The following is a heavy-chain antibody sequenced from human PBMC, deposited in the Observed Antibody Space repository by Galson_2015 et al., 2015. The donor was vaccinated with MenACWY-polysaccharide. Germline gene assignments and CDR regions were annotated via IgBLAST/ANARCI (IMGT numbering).Heavy chain of an antibody. J-gene: IGHJ2*01. CDR3: ARRSLDNWYFDL. D-gene: IGHD1-1*01. CDR2: ISGSGDRT. V-gene: IGHV3-23*01. Sequence: SLRLSCAASGFTFSTYPMDWIRRTPGKGLESVSSISGSGDRTYYADSVKGRFTISRDNSKNTLYMQMNSLRVEDSAIYYCARRSLDNWYFDLWGRGTLVIVSS. CDR1: GFTFSTYP.